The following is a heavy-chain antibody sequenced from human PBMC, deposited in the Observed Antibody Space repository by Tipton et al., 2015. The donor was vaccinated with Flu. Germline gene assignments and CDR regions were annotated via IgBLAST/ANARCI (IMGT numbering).Heavy chain of an antibody. J-gene: IGHJ4*02. CDR1: GFTFSNAW. Sequence: SLRLSCAASGFTFSNAWMSWVRQAPGKGLEWVGRIKSKTDGGTTDYAAPVKGRFTISRDDSKNTLYLQMNSLRAEDTAVYYCAKAQPHHIPHIVVVIAPPAPFDYWGQGTLVTVSS. D-gene: IGHD2-21*01. CDR2: IKSKTDGGTT. V-gene: IGHV3-15*01. CDR3: AKAQPHHIPHIVVVIAPPAPFDY.